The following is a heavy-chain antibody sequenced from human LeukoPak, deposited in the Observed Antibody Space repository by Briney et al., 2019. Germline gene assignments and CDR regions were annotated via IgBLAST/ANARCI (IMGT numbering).Heavy chain of an antibody. D-gene: IGHD2-21*02. CDR3: ARGGFYCGGDCYVDY. CDR1: GGSFSPYY. V-gene: IGHV4-34*01. J-gene: IGHJ4*02. Sequence: SETLSLTCAVYGGSFSPYYWSWIRQPPGKGLEWIGEINHSGSTNYNPSLKSRVTISVDTSKNQFSLKLSSVTAADTAVYYCARGGFYCGGDCYVDYWGQGTLATVSS. CDR2: INHSGST.